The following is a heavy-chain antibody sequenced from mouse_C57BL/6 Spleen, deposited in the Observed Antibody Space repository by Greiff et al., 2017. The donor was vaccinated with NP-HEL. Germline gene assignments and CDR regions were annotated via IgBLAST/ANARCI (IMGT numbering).Heavy chain of an antibody. J-gene: IGHJ4*01. CDR2: IYPSDSET. CDR3: ARVLWDYAMDY. V-gene: IGHV1-61*01. CDR1: GYTFTSYW. D-gene: IGHD1-1*02. Sequence: QVQLQQPGAELVRPGSSVKLSCKASGYTFTSYWMDWVKQRPGQGLEWIGNIYPSDSETHYNQKFKDKATLTVDKSSSTAYMQLSSLTSEDSAVYYCARVLWDYAMDYWGQGTSVTVSS.